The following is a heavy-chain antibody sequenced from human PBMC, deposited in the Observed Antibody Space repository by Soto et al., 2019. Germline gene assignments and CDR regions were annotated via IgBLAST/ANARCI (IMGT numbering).Heavy chain of an antibody. J-gene: IGHJ4*02. CDR1: GYTFTSYG. D-gene: IGHD6-13*01. V-gene: IGHV1-3*01. CDR2: INAGNSNT. CDR3: AREHSSSWYFDY. Sequence: ASVKVSCKASGYTFTSYGMQWVRQAPGQRLEWMGWINAGNSNTKYSQKFQGRVSITRDTSANTDYMELSSLRSEDTAVYYCAREHSSSWYFDYRGPGTLVTVSS.